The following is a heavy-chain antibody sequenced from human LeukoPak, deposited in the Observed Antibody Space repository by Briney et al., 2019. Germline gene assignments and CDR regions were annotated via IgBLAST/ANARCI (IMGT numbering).Heavy chain of an antibody. J-gene: IGHJ5*02. CDR1: GGTFSSYA. V-gene: IGHV1-69*04. Sequence: SVKVSCKASGGTFSSYAISWVRQAPGQGLEWMGRIIPILGIANYAQKFQGRVTITADKSTSTAYMELSSLRSEDTAVYYCARDLGAYYYGSGSLAWFDPWGQGTLVTVSS. CDR2: IIPILGIA. D-gene: IGHD3-10*01. CDR3: ARDLGAYYYGSGSLAWFDP.